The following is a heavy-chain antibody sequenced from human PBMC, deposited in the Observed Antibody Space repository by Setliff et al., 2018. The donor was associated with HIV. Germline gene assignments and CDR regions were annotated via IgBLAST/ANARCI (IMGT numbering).Heavy chain of an antibody. CDR2: IRSKAYGGTT. D-gene: IGHD7-27*01. J-gene: IGHJ4*02. CDR1: EFTFSSYA. CDR3: TRDRLGIFRFLDS. V-gene: IGHV3-49*04. Sequence: GGSLRLSCAASEFTFSSYAMSWVRQAPGKGLEWVGFIRSKAYGGTTEYAAAVKGRFTISRDDSKSIAYLQMNSLKSEDTAVYFCTRDRLGIFRFLDSWGQGTLVTVSS.